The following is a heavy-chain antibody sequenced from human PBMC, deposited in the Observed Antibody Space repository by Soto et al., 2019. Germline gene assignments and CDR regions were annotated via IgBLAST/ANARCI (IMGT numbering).Heavy chain of an antibody. CDR3: ARGRYDFWSGSNYHFDY. CDR2: ISYDGSNK. CDR1: GFTFSSYA. Sequence: PGGSLRLSCAASGFTFSSYAMHCVRLSPGKGLEWVAVISYDGSNKYYADSVKGRFTISRDNSKNTLYLQMNSLRAEDTAVYYCARGRYDFWSGSNYHFDYWGQGT. J-gene: IGHJ4*02. V-gene: IGHV3-30-3*01. D-gene: IGHD3-3*01.